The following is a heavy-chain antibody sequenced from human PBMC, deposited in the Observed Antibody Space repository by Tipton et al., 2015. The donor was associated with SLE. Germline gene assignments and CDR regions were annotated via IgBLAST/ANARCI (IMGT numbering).Heavy chain of an antibody. V-gene: IGHV3-23*03. J-gene: IGHJ6*02. D-gene: IGHD6-19*01. CDR2: IYAGASST. Sequence: SLRLSCAASGFAFSTSALSWVRQIPGKGLEWLSVIYAGASSTYYADSVKGRFTISRDNSKNMLYLQMNSLRAEDTAVYYCARVLEYSSGWLDYYYGMDVWGQGTTVTVSS. CDR3: ARVLEYSSGWLDYYYGMDV. CDR1: GFAFSTSA.